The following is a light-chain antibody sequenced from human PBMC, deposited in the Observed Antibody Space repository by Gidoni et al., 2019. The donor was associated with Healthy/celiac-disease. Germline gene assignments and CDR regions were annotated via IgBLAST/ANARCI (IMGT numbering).Light chain of an antibody. V-gene: IGLV2-14*03. J-gene: IGLJ3*02. CDR1: SSDVGGYNY. CDR2: DVS. Sequence: QSALTQPAPVSGSPGQSITISCTGTSSDVGGYNYVSWYQQHPGKAPKLMIYDVSNRPSGVSNRFSGSKSGNTASLTISGLQAEDEADYYCSSYTSSSPNWVFGGGTKLTVL. CDR3: SSYTSSSPNWV.